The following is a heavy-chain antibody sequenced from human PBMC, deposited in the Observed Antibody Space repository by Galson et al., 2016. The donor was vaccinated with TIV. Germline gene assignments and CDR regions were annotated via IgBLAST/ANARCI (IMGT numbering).Heavy chain of an antibody. J-gene: IGHJ3*02. CDR1: GGSISGGTYS. D-gene: IGHD2-2*01. CDR2: IFQTGST. CDR3: ARGEWPSVPDAMQAFDI. Sequence: LSLTCAVSGGSISGGTYSWSWIRQPPGKGLEWIGYIFQTGSTYYNPSLMSLKSRVTISLDLSKNQFSLKVKSVTAADTAMYHCARGEWPSVPDAMQAFDIWGQGAMVAASS. V-gene: IGHV4-30-2*01.